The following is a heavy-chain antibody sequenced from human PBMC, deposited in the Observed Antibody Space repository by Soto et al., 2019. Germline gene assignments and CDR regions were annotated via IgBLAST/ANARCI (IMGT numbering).Heavy chain of an antibody. D-gene: IGHD3-10*01. J-gene: IGHJ3*02. CDR2: MNPNSGNT. V-gene: IGHV1-8*01. CDR3: ARAQGGSGSYYDAFDI. CDR1: GYTFTSYD. Sequence: ASVKVSCKASGYTFTSYDINWVRQATGQGLEWMGWMNPNSGNTGYAQKFQGRVTMTRNTSISTAYMELSSLRSEDTAVYYCARAQGGSGSYYDAFDIWGQGTMVTVSS.